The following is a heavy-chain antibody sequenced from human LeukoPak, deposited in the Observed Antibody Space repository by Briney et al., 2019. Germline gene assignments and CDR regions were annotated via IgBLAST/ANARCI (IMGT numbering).Heavy chain of an antibody. V-gene: IGHV3-7*01. J-gene: IGHJ4*02. CDR3: ARRYCSSTSCYPHFDY. CDR1: GFPFSSSA. D-gene: IGHD2-2*01. Sequence: GGSLRLSCAASGFPFSSSAMSWVRQAPGKGLEWVANIKQDGSEKYYVDSVKGRFTISRDNAKNSLYLQMNSLRAEDTAVYYCARRYCSSTSCYPHFDYWGQGTLVTVSS. CDR2: IKQDGSEK.